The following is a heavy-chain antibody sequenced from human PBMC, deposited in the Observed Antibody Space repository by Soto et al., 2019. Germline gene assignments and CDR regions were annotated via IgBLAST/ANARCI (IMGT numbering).Heavy chain of an antibody. CDR3: ARSVFP. J-gene: IGHJ5*02. V-gene: IGHV4-31*03. CDR1: GGSISSGGYY. Sequence: QVQLQESGPGLVKPSQTLSLTCTVSGGSISSGGYYWSWIRQHPGKGLEWIGNIYYSGSTYYNPPPXSXFTISVDTPKNQFSLKLSSVTAADTAVYYCARSVFPWGQGTLVTVSS. CDR2: IYYSGST.